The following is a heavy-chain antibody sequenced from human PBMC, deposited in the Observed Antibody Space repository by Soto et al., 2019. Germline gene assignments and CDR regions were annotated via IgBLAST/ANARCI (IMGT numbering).Heavy chain of an antibody. CDR2: IYYSGST. J-gene: IGHJ5*02. Sequence: PSETLSLTCTVSGGSISSYYLSWIRQPPGKGLEWIGYIYYSGSTNYNPSLKSRVTISVDTSKNQFSLKLSSVTAADTAVYYCARMYNIVVVPAAMGSWFDPWGQGTLVTVSS. CDR3: ARMYNIVVVPAAMGSWFDP. CDR1: GGSISSYY. V-gene: IGHV4-59*01. D-gene: IGHD2-2*01.